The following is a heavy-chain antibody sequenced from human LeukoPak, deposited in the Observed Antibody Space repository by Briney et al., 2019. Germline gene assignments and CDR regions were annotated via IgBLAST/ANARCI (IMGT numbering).Heavy chain of an antibody. CDR3: ARGYYDSSGYDY. D-gene: IGHD3-22*01. V-gene: IGHV3-53*01. CDR1: GFTVSSNY. Sequence: GGSLRLSCAASGFTVSSNYMSWVRQAPGKGLEWVSVICSGGSTYYADSVKGRFTISRDNSKNTLYLQMNSLRAEDTAVYYCARGYYDSSGYDYWGQGTLVTVSS. CDR2: ICSGGST. J-gene: IGHJ4*02.